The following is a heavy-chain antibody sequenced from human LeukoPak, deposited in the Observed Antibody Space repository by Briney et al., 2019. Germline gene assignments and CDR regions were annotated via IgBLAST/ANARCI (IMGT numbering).Heavy chain of an antibody. D-gene: IGHD3-10*01. CDR2: IYSGGST. Sequence: PGGSLRLSCAASGFTVSSNYMSWVRQAPGKGLEWVSVIYSGGSTYYADSVKGRFTISRDNSKNTLYLQMNSLRAEDTAVYYCAKDSMVQGEPKTGFDYWGQGTLVTVSS. CDR3: AKDSMVQGEPKTGFDY. J-gene: IGHJ4*02. V-gene: IGHV3-66*01. CDR1: GFTVSSNY.